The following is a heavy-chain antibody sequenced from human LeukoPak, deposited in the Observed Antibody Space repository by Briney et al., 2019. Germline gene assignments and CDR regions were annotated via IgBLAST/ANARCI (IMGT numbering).Heavy chain of an antibody. CDR1: GYSFTSYW. CDR2: IYPGDSDT. CDR3: ARRITIVRGSYYLDY. Sequence: PGESLKISCKGSGYSFTSYWIGWVRQMPGKGLEWMGIIYPGDSDTRYSPSFQGQVTISADKSISTAYLQWSSLKASDTAMYYCARRITIVRGSYYLDYWGQGTLVTVFS. V-gene: IGHV5-51*01. J-gene: IGHJ4*02. D-gene: IGHD3-10*01.